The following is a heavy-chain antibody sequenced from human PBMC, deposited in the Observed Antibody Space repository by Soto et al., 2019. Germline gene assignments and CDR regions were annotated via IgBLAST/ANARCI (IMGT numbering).Heavy chain of an antibody. CDR3: ARNYYGSWFDP. V-gene: IGHV4-59*01. CDR1: GGSISSYY. Sequence: SETLSLTCTVSGGSISSYYWSWIRQPPGKGLEWIGYIYYSGSTNYNPSLKSRVTISVDTSKNQFSLKLSSVTAADTAVYYCARNYYGSWFDPWSQGTLVTVSS. D-gene: IGHD3-10*01. CDR2: IYYSGST. J-gene: IGHJ5*02.